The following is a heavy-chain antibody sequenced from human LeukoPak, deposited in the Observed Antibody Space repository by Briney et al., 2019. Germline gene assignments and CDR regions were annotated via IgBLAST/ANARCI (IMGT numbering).Heavy chain of an antibody. J-gene: IGHJ4*02. CDR3: AGGIASTGRYYFDY. D-gene: IGHD6-13*01. CDR2: ISAYNGNT. CDR1: GYTFTSYG. Sequence: GASVKVSCKASGYTFTSYGVTWARQAPGQGLEWMGWISAYNGNTNYAQNFQGRVTMTTDTSTSTAYMELRSLRSDDTAVYYCAGGIASTGRYYFDYWGQGTLVTVSS. V-gene: IGHV1-18*01.